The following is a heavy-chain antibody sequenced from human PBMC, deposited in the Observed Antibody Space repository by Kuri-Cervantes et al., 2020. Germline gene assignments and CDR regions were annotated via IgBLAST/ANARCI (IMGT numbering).Heavy chain of an antibody. J-gene: IGHJ3*02. D-gene: IGHD3-3*01. CDR2: TYYSGST. Sequence: SETLSLTCTVSGGSISSGGYYWSWIRQHPGKGLEWIGYTYYSGSTYYNPSLKSRVTISVDTSKNQFSLKLSSVTAADTAVYYCARGRITIFGVVIMSLRAFDIWGQGTMVTVSS. CDR1: GGSISSGGYY. V-gene: IGHV4-31*03. CDR3: ARGRITIFGVVIMSLRAFDI.